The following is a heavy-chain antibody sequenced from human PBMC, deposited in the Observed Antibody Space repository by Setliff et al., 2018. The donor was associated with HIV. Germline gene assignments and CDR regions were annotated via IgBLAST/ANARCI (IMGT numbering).Heavy chain of an antibody. Sequence: ASVKVSCKASGYTFIDYGISWVRQAPGQGLEWMGWISAYNGNTNYAQQLQGRVTMTTDTSTSTAYMELRSLRSDDTAVYYCARDGYYYDGSAYSTFDYWGQGTLVTVSS. CDR1: GYTFIDYG. J-gene: IGHJ4*02. CDR2: ISAYNGNT. V-gene: IGHV1-18*01. D-gene: IGHD3-22*01. CDR3: ARDGYYYDGSAYSTFDY.